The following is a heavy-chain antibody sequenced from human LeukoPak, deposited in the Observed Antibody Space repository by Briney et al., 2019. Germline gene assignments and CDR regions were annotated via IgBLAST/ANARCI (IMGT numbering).Heavy chain of an antibody. CDR1: GFTFGSYK. V-gene: IGHV3-7*01. J-gene: IGHJ4*02. D-gene: IGHD1-26*01. Sequence: GGSLRLSCAASGFTFGSYKMSWVRQAPGKGLEWVANIKQDGGEKYYVDSVKGRFTISRDDSKNTVYLQMNSLRTEDTAVYYCVRGSCGIYCYFDYWGQGALVTVSS. CDR2: IKQDGGEK. CDR3: VRGSCGIYCYFDY.